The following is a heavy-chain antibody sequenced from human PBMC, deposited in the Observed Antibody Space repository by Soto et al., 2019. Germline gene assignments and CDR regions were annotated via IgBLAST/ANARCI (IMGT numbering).Heavy chain of an antibody. J-gene: IGHJ3*02. Sequence: GGSLRLSCTASGFTFGDYAMSWVRQAPGKGLEWVGFIRSKAYGGTTEYAASVKGRFTISRDDSKSIAYLQMNSLKTEDTAVYYCTRHLSPGIAVAGTFSCAFDIWGQGTMVTVSS. CDR2: IRSKAYGGTT. D-gene: IGHD6-19*01. V-gene: IGHV3-49*04. CDR3: TRHLSPGIAVAGTFSCAFDI. CDR1: GFTFGDYA.